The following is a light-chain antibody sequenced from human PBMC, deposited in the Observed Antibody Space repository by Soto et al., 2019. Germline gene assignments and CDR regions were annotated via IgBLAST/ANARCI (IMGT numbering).Light chain of an antibody. Sequence: DIKMTQSPSTLSASVGDRVNITCRASQSISSWLAWYQQKPGKAPKLLIYKASSFESGVPSRFSGSGSGTEFTLTISSLQPDDFATYYCQQYNSYSWTFGQGTKVEIK. V-gene: IGKV1-5*03. CDR2: KAS. J-gene: IGKJ1*01. CDR1: QSISSW. CDR3: QQYNSYSWT.